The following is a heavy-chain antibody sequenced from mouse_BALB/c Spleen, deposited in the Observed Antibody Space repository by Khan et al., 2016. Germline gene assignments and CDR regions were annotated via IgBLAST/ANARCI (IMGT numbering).Heavy chain of an antibody. CDR2: KNTHPGVP. D-gene: IGHD2-1*01. CDR3: ARCGNFFHWYFDV. J-gene: IGHJ1*01. V-gene: IGHV9-4*02. CDR1: GYTFTTAG. Sequence: QIQLVQSGPELKKPGETVRISCKASGYTFTTAGMQWVQRMPGKGLRGIGGKNTHPGVPKKAETSKGRFAFSLETSATTAYLQIGNLKNEDTATYFCARCGNFFHWYFDVWGAGTTVTVSS.